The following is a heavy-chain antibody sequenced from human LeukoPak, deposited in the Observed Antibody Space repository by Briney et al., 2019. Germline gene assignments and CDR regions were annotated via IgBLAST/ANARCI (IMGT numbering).Heavy chain of an antibody. J-gene: IGHJ1*01. Sequence: GGSLRLSCAASGFTFSTYSMNWVRQAPGKGLEWVSSISRSSNYIYYADSVKGRFSISRDDAKNLLFLQMNGLRVEDTAVYYCARDMTAATTCYLEHWGQGTLVTVSS. V-gene: IGHV3-21*06. CDR2: ISRSSNYI. D-gene: IGHD4-17*01. CDR1: GFTFSTYS. CDR3: ARDMTAATTCYLEH.